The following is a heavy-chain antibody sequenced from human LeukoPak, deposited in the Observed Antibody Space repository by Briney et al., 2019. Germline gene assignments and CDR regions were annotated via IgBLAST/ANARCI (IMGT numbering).Heavy chain of an antibody. Sequence: PGRSLRLSCAASGFTFDDYAMHWVRQAPGKGLEWVSGISWNSGSIGYADSVKGRFTISRDNAKNSLYLQMNSLRAEDTALYYCAKDYSSSWYEACPDYWGQGTLVTVSS. CDR2: ISWNSGSI. V-gene: IGHV3-9*01. CDR3: AKDYSSSWYEACPDY. CDR1: GFTFDDYA. D-gene: IGHD6-13*01. J-gene: IGHJ4*02.